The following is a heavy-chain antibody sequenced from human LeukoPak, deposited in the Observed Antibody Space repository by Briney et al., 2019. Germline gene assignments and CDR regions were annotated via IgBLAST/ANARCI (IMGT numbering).Heavy chain of an antibody. CDR2: ISSTGAVT. D-gene: IGHD3-10*01. CDR3: ARGAGIHGRLFDH. V-gene: IGHV3-11*01. Sequence: PGGSLTLSCEVSGLIFSDYYMGWFRQAPGKGLEWVSYISSTGAVTFYADSVKGRFTISRDNTKKIIYLQLNNLRADDTAFYYCARGAGIHGRLFDHWGQGTLVIVSS. CDR1: GLIFSDYY. J-gene: IGHJ4*02.